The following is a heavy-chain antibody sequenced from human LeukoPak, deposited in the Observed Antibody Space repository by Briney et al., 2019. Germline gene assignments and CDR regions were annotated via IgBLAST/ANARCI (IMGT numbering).Heavy chain of an antibody. CDR1: GGSFSGYY. V-gene: IGHV4-34*01. Sequence: SETLSLTCAVYGGSFSGYYWSWIRQPPGKGLEWIGEINHSGSTNYNPSLKSRVTMSVDTSKNQFSLKLSSVTAADTAVYYCARGRSSSSNGLDYWGQGTLVTVSS. D-gene: IGHD6-6*01. J-gene: IGHJ4*02. CDR3: ARGRSSSSNGLDY. CDR2: INHSGST.